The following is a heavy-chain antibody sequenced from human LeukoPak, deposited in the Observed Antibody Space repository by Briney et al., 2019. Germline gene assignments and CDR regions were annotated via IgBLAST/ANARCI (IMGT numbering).Heavy chain of an antibody. J-gene: IGHJ4*02. CDR3: ARGRSWSQYRAFDY. V-gene: IGHV4-34*01. Sequence: SETLSLTCAVYGGSFSGYYWSWIRQPPGKGLEWIGEINHSGSTNYNPSLKSRVTISVDTSKNQLSLKLSSVTAADTAVYYCARGRSWSQYRAFDYWGQGTLVTVSS. CDR1: GGSFSGYY. CDR2: INHSGST. D-gene: IGHD5-18*01.